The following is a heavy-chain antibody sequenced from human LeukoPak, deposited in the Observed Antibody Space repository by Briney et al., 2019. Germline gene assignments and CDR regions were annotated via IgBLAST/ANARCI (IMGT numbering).Heavy chain of an antibody. D-gene: IGHD6-25*01. V-gene: IGHV1-46*01. Sequence: VASVKVSCKASGYTFTNYYIHWMRQAPGQGLEWVGIINLNAVTTRYAQKFQGRITVTRDTSTSTVYMELSSLRSEDTAVYFCAREGAAEAKNLDYWGQGTLVIVSS. CDR2: INLNAVTT. J-gene: IGHJ4*02. CDR3: AREGAAEAKNLDY. CDR1: GYTFTNYY.